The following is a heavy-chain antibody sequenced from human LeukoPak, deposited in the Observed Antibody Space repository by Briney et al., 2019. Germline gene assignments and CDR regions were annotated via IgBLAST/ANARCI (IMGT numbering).Heavy chain of an antibody. CDR1: AFTFSTYA. V-gene: IGHV3-66*01. D-gene: IGHD4-17*01. CDR3: ARVIDGDYAYYFDY. CDR2: IYDGGST. J-gene: IGHJ4*02. Sequence: GGSLRLSCAASAFTFSTYAMHWVCQAPGKGLEWVAVIYDGGSTFYADSVKGRFTISRDNSKNTVSLQMNSLRAEDTAVYYCARVIDGDYAYYFDYWGQGTLVTVSS.